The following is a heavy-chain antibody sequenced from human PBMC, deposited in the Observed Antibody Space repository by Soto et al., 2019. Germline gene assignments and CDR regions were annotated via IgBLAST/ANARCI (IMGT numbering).Heavy chain of an antibody. CDR3: VREAYYDSSGYWPYYYYGMDV. J-gene: IGHJ6*02. D-gene: IGHD3-22*01. V-gene: IGHV3-30-3*01. Sequence: PGGSLRLSCAASGFIFRSYAMHWVRQAPGKGLEWVAVMSYDGSNKYYADSVKGRFTISRDKSKNTLYLQMNSLRAEDTAVYYCVREAYYDSSGYWPYYYYGMDVWGQGTTVTVSS. CDR2: MSYDGSNK. CDR1: GFIFRSYA.